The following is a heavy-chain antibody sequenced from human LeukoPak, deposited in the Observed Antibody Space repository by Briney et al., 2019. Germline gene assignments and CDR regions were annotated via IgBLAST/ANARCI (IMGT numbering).Heavy chain of an antibody. CDR3: AREYSTSSEGDYFDY. CDR1: GASITTYY. V-gene: IGHV4-59*01. Sequence: TSETLSLTCTVSGASITTYYWAWIRQPPGKGLKWIGYIYHSGSTNYNPSLKSRVTISLDTSRNQFSLRLSSVTAADTAVYFCAREYSTSSEGDYFDYWGQGSLVTVSS. CDR2: IYHSGST. J-gene: IGHJ4*02. D-gene: IGHD6-6*01.